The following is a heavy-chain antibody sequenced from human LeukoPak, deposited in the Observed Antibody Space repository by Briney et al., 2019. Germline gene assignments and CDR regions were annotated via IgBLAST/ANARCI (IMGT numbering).Heavy chain of an antibody. CDR2: INHSGRT. CDR3: AREGSGWDY. V-gene: IGHV4-34*01. D-gene: IGHD6-19*01. Sequence: SETLSLTCAVYGGSFSGYCWTWIRQPPGKGLEWIGEINHSGRTNYNPSLKSRVTISVDTSKNQFSLKLSSVTAADTAVYYCAREGSGWDYWGQGTLVTVSS. CDR1: GGSFSGYC. J-gene: IGHJ4*02.